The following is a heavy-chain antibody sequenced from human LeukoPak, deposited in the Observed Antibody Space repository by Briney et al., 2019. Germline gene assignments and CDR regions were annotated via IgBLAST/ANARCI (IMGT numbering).Heavy chain of an antibody. CDR1: GFTFSNYG. J-gene: IGHJ4*02. D-gene: IGHD6-13*01. CDR2: IWHDGSNK. Sequence: PGGSLRLSCAASGFTFSNYGIHWVRQAPGKGLEWVALIWHDGSNKYYADSVKGRFTISRDNSENTMYLQMNSLRVEDTAVYYCASSSWYGYFDYWGQGTLVTVSS. V-gene: IGHV3-33*01. CDR3: ASSSWYGYFDY.